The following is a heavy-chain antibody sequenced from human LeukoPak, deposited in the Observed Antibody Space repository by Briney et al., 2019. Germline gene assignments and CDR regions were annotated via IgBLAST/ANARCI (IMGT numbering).Heavy chain of an antibody. Sequence: PGGSLRLSCSASGFTFSSYAMHWVRQAPGKGLEYVSGISTSGGTTYYADSVKGRFTISRDNSKNTLYLQVSSLRAEDTAVYYCVKGLSAGYGDPRGAYDIWGQGTMVAVAS. CDR3: VKGLSAGYGDPRGAYDI. V-gene: IGHV3-64D*06. CDR2: ISTSGGTT. J-gene: IGHJ3*02. D-gene: IGHD4-17*01. CDR1: GFTFSSYA.